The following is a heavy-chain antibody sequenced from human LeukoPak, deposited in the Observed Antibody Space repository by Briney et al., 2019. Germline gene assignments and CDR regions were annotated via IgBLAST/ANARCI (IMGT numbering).Heavy chain of an antibody. V-gene: IGHV3-23*01. CDR1: GFTFSSYA. CDR3: ARHHGLVWFGELSDF. Sequence: PGGSLRLSCAASGFTFSSYAMSWVRQVPGRGLEWVSSISGSGDATYYADSLKGRFTISRDNSQNTLNLHMNSLRADDTAIYYCARHHGLVWFGELSDFWGQGTLVSVSS. CDR2: ISGSGDAT. D-gene: IGHD3-10*01. J-gene: IGHJ4*02.